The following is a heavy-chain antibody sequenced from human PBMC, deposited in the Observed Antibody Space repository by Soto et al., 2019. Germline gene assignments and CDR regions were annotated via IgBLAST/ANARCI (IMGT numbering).Heavy chain of an antibody. Sequence: QVQLVQSGAEVKKPGSSVKVSCKASGGTFSSYSINWVRQAPGQGLEWMGEIIPIFGTANYALKFQGGVTITADESTSTAYMALSRLRSEDTAVYYCARDGGSHSGGVDYWGQGTLVTVSS. D-gene: IGHD1-26*01. J-gene: IGHJ4*02. CDR3: ARDGGSHSGGVDY. V-gene: IGHV1-69*01. CDR1: GGTFSSYS. CDR2: IIPIFGTA.